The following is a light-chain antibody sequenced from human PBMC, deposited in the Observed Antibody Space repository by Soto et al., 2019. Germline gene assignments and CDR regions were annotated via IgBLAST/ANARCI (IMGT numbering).Light chain of an antibody. CDR2: KAS. Sequence: DIQMTQSPSTLSGSVGDRVTITCRASHTISSWLAWYQQKPGKAPKLLIYKASTLKSGVPSRFSGSGSGTEFSLTISNLEPDDCATYYCQQYENYWTFGQGTKVDI. CDR1: HTISSW. V-gene: IGKV1-5*03. CDR3: QQYENYWT. J-gene: IGKJ1*01.